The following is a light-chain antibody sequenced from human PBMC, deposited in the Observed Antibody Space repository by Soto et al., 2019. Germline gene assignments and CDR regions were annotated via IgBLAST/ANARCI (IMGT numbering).Light chain of an antibody. Sequence: EIVMTQSPATLSVSPGERATLSCRASQSVSSNLAWYQQKPGQAPRLLIYGASTRATGIPARFSGSGSGTEFTLTISSLQSEDFAVYSCQQYDNSPLSFGGGTKVEI. CDR2: GAS. V-gene: IGKV3-15*01. J-gene: IGKJ4*01. CDR3: QQYDNSPLS. CDR1: QSVSSN.